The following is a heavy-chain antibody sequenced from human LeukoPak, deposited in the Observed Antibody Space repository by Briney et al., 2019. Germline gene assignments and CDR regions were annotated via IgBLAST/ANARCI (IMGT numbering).Heavy chain of an antibody. Sequence: GASVKVSCKASGYTFTSYAMHWVRQAPGQRLEWMGWINAGNGNTKYSQKFQGRVTITRDTSASTAYMELRSLRSDDTAVYYCARDSASVATVSAFDIWGQGTMVTVSS. D-gene: IGHD5-12*01. CDR2: INAGNGNT. CDR3: ARDSASVATVSAFDI. V-gene: IGHV1-3*01. J-gene: IGHJ3*02. CDR1: GYTFTSYA.